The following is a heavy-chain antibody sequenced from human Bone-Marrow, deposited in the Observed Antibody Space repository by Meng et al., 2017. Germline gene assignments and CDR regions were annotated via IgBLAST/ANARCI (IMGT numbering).Heavy chain of an antibody. CDR3: ASHDYGDPRSIDY. CDR2: INPSGGST. Sequence: ASVKVSCKASGYTFTSYYMHWVRQAPGQGLEWMGIINPSGGSTSYAQKFQGRVTMTRDTSTSTVYMELSSLRSEDTAGYYCASHDYGDPRSIDYWGQGTLVTVSS. CDR1: GYTFTSYY. J-gene: IGHJ4*02. D-gene: IGHD4-17*01. V-gene: IGHV1-46*01.